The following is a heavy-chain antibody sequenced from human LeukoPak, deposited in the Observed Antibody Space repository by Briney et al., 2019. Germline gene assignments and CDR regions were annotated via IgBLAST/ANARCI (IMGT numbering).Heavy chain of an antibody. Sequence: SGPTLVNPTQTLTLTCTFSGFSLSTSGVGVGWIRQPPGKALEWLALIYWDDDKRYSPSLKSRLTITKDTSKNQVVLTMTNMDPVDTATYYCAHSLRFGGIEPIDYWGQGTLVTVSS. V-gene: IGHV2-5*02. CDR3: AHSLRFGGIEPIDY. D-gene: IGHD3-10*01. CDR2: IYWDDDK. CDR1: GFSLSTSGVG. J-gene: IGHJ4*02.